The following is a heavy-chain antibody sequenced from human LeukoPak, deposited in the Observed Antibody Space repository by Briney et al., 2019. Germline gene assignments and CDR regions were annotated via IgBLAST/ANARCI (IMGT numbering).Heavy chain of an antibody. Sequence: ASVKVPCKASGYTFTSYDINWVRQATGQGLEWMGWMNPNSGNTGYAQKFQGRVTMTRNTSISTAYMELSSLRSEDTAVYYCARASSGSYYQLYYFDYWGQGTLVTVPS. CDR1: GYTFTSYD. CDR3: ARASSGSYYQLYYFDY. V-gene: IGHV1-8*01. J-gene: IGHJ4*02. D-gene: IGHD1-26*01. CDR2: MNPNSGNT.